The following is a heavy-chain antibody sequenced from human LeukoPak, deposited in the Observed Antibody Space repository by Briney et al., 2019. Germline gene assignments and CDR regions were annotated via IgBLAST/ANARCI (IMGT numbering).Heavy chain of an antibody. CDR1: GFTFTSYA. Sequence: TGGSLRLSCAASGFTFTSYAMSWVRQAPGQGLEWVSTISGSGISIYYADSVKGRFIVSRDNSKNTLDLQMNSLSAEDTAIYYCAKDALRSSWSYFFDSWGQGTLVTVSS. CDR2: ISGSGISI. D-gene: IGHD6-13*01. J-gene: IGHJ4*02. V-gene: IGHV3-23*01. CDR3: AKDALRSSWSYFFDS.